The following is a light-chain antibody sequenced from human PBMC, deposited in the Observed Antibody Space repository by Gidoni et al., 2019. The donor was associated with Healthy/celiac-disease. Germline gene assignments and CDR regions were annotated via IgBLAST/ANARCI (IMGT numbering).Light chain of an antibody. V-gene: IGLV2-14*03. Sequence: QPTLTQPASVSGAPGQSITLSCTGTSNDIGVYNYVSWYQQHPGKAPKLMIYEVFNRPSGVSARFSGSKSGNTASLTISGLHPEDEAVYYCSSYIHTATSVVFGGGTNLTVL. J-gene: IGLJ2*01. CDR3: SSYIHTATSVV. CDR1: SNDIGVYNY. CDR2: EVF.